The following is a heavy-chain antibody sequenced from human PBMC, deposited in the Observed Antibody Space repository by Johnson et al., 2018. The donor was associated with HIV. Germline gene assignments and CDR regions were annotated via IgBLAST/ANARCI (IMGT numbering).Heavy chain of an antibody. J-gene: IGHJ3*02. Sequence: VQLVESGGGVVQPGGSLRLSCAASGFTFDDYGMSWVRQAPGKGLEWVSGINWNGGSTGYVDSVKGRFTISRDNAKNSLYLQMNSLRAEDTALYYCARQSLRGSYGYKFGVGHDGSDIWGQGTLVTVSS. D-gene: IGHD3-16*01. V-gene: IGHV3-20*04. CDR1: GFTFDDYG. CDR3: ARQSLRGSYGYKFGVGHDGSDI. CDR2: INWNGGST.